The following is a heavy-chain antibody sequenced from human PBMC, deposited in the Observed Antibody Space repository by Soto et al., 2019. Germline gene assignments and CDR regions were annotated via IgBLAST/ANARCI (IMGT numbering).Heavy chain of an antibody. CDR3: SRNLLYFDY. V-gene: IGHV4-59*01. CDR2: IYYSGST. Sequence: SETLSLTCTVSGGSISSYYWSWIRQPPGKGLEWIGYIYYSGSTNYNPSLKSRVTISVDTSKNQFSLKLSSVTAADTAVYYCSRNLLYFDYWGQGTLVTVSS. J-gene: IGHJ4*02. CDR1: GGSISSYY.